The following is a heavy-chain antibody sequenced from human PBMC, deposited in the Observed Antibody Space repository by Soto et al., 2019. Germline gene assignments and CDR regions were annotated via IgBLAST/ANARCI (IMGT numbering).Heavy chain of an antibody. D-gene: IGHD2-8*01. CDR1: GFTFSSYA. Sequence: PGGSLRLSCTASGFTFSSYAMSWVRQAPGKELGWVSTISGNSGKTNYAESVKGRFSISRDNSKNTVHLQLDSLRAEDTAVYFCAKLGFVLMELYYFHQWGHGTLVTVSS. CDR3: AKLGFVLMELYYFHQ. V-gene: IGHV3-23*01. CDR2: ISGNSGKT. J-gene: IGHJ4*01.